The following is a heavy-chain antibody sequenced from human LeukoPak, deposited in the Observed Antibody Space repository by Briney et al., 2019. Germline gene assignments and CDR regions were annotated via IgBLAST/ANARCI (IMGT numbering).Heavy chain of an antibody. CDR2: INPNTGGT. CDR1: GYTFTNYN. CDR3: ARDERYDSSGYPFDY. D-gene: IGHD3-22*01. V-gene: IGHV1-2*02. J-gene: IGHJ4*02. Sequence: GASVKVSCKASGYTFTNYNMHWVRQAPGQGLEWMGWINPNTGGTNFAQTFQGRVTMTRDTSISTAYMELSRLRSDDTAVYYCARDERYDSSGYPFDYWGQGTLVTVSS.